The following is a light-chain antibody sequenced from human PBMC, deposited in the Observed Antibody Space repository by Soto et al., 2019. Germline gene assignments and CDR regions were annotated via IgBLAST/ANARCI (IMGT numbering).Light chain of an antibody. CDR1: QSVSSN. CDR2: GAS. Sequence: EIVMTQSPATLSVSPLERASLCCSSFQSVSSNLAWYQQKPGQAPRLLIYGASTRATGIPARFSGSGSGTEFTLTISSLQSEDFAVYYCQQYNNWLSWTFGQGTKVDI. V-gene: IGKV3-15*01. J-gene: IGKJ1*01. CDR3: QQYNNWLSWT.